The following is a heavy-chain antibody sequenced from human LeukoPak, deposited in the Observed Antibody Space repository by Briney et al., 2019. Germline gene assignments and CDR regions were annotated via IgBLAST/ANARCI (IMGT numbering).Heavy chain of an antibody. D-gene: IGHD6-13*01. J-gene: IGHJ5*02. CDR3: VKDTAADGSRLDP. V-gene: IGHV3-30*02. CDR1: GFIFSSYG. Sequence: PGGSLRLSCAASGFIFSSYGMQWVRQAPGKGLEWVAFISYDESNRFYAESVKGRFSISRDTSRNMLYLQMNSLRAEDTAVYYCVKDTAADGSRLDPWGPGTLVTVSS. CDR2: ISYDESNR.